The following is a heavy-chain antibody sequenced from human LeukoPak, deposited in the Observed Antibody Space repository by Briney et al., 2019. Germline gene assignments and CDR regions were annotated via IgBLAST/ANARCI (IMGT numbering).Heavy chain of an antibody. CDR3: ARGGLGSWTFDS. CDR1: GFILSSYG. D-gene: IGHD3-10*01. CDR2: ISSGGTTI. V-gene: IGHV3-48*04. Sequence: QPGRSLRLSCAASGFILSSYGMNWVRQAPGKGLEWVSYISSGGTTIYYADSVKGRFTISRDNAKYSLHLQMDSLRADDTAVYSCARGGLGSWTFDSWGQGTLVTVSS. J-gene: IGHJ4*02.